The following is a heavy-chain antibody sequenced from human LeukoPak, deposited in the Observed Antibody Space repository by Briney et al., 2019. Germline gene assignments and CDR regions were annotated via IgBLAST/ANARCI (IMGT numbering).Heavy chain of an antibody. CDR1: GYRFSDYW. V-gene: IGHV5-51*01. D-gene: IGHD1-26*01. CDR3: ARRGGRIPSPLFDY. CDR2: IYPDDSNT. J-gene: IGHJ4*02. Sequence: GESLKISCKGSGYRFSDYWISWVRQVPGRGLEWMGIIYPDDSNTRYSPSFQGQVTLSTDKSTNTAYLQWSSLEASDSAVYYCARRGGRIPSPLFDYWGQGTQVTVSS.